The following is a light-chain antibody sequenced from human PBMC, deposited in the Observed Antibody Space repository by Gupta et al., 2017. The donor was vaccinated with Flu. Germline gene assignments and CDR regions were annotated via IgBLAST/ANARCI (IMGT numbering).Light chain of an antibody. CDR3: AAWDDSLSGWV. J-gene: IGLJ3*02. V-gene: IGLV1-47*01. Sequence: QSVLTQPPSASGTPGQTVTTSCSGSSSNIGSNYVYWYQQLPGTAPKLLIFRNNQRPSGVPDRFSGSKSGTSASLAISGRRSEDEADYYCAAWDDSLSGWVFGGGTKLTVL. CDR1: SSNIGSNY. CDR2: RNN.